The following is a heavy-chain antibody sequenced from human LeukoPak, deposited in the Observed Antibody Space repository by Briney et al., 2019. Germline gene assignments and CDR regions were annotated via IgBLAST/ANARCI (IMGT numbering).Heavy chain of an antibody. D-gene: IGHD3-22*01. Sequence: PSETLSLTCAVYGGSFSGYYWSWIRQPPGKGLEWIGEINHSGSTNYNPSLKSRVTISVDTSKNQFSLKLSSVTAADTAVYYCARVPSRITMIVVVTRYAFDIWGQGTMVTVSS. CDR3: ARVPSRITMIVVVTRYAFDI. CDR2: INHSGST. J-gene: IGHJ3*02. V-gene: IGHV4-34*01. CDR1: GGSFSGYY.